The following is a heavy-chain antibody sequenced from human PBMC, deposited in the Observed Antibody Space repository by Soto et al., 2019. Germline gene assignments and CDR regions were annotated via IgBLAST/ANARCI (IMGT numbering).Heavy chain of an antibody. D-gene: IGHD7-27*01. CDR2: INPNSGGT. V-gene: IGHV1-2*04. J-gene: IGHJ6*02. CDR1: GYTFTGYY. Sequence: QVQLVQSGAEVKKPGASVKVSCKASGYTFTGYYMHWVRQAPGQGLEWMGWINPNSGGTNYAQKFQGWVTMTRDTSISTAYMELSRLRSDDTAVYYCARDQTGDEGYYGMDVWGQGTTVTVSS. CDR3: ARDQTGDEGYYGMDV.